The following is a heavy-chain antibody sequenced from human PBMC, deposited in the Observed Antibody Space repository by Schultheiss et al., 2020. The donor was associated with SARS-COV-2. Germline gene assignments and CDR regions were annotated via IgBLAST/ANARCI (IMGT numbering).Heavy chain of an antibody. V-gene: IGHV1-18*01. CDR2: ISAYNGNT. CDR3: ARVSSSWPHLGYF. D-gene: IGHD6-13*01. CDR1: GGTFSSYA. J-gene: IGHJ4*02. Sequence: ASVKVSCKASGGTFSSYAISWVRQAPGQGLEWMGWISAYNGNTNYAQKLQGRVTMTTDTSTSTAYMELRSLRSDDTAVYYCARVSSSWPHLGYFWGQGTLVTVSS.